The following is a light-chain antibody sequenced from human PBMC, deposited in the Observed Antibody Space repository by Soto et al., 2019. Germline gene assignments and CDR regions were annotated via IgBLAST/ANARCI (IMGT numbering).Light chain of an antibody. J-gene: IGKJ1*01. CDR3: QXYXSSRT. CDR1: QSVTNNY. CDR2: DAS. Sequence: EIVLTQSPGTLSLSPGERATLSCRASQSVTNNYLAWFQQKPGQSPRLLIHDASNRATGIPDRFSGSGSGXXXXXXXXXXXXEXXAVYYCQXYXSSRTFGRGTTVE. V-gene: IGKV3-20*01.